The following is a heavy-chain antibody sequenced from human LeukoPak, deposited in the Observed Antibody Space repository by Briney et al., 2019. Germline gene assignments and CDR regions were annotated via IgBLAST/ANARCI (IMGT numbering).Heavy chain of an antibody. CDR3: ARQWGSYFGY. Sequence: GASMKISRTGCGYSFTSYWIGVGRPLPGKGLGWMETIYPGDTYTRYSPSIQTQVTISADKSASTAYLQWSSLKAADTAMYYYARQWGSYFGYWGQGTLVTVSS. CDR2: IYPGDTYT. V-gene: IGHV5-51*01. CDR1: GYSFTSYW. J-gene: IGHJ4*02. D-gene: IGHD3-16*01.